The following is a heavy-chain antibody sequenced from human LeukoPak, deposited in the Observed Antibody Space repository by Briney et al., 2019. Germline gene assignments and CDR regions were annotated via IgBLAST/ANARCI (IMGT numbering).Heavy chain of an antibody. J-gene: IGHJ6*02. D-gene: IGHD6-13*01. V-gene: IGHV5-10-1*01. CDR3: ARHVDPLAAAVSGMDV. Sequence: GESLKISCKGSGYSFTTYWISWVRQMPGKGLEWVGRIDPSDSYIDYSPSFQGHVTFSVDNSVNTAYLQWNTLKVSDTAMYYCARHVDPLAAAVSGMDVWGQGTTVTVSS. CDR1: GYSFTTYW. CDR2: IDPSDSYI.